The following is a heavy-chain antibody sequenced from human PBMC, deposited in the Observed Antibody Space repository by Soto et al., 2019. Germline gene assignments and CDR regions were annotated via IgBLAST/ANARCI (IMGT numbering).Heavy chain of an antibody. D-gene: IGHD5-12*01. V-gene: IGHV3-53*04. Sequence: GSLRLSCVVSGFTVSSNYMSWVRQAPGKGLKWVSFIYSDGSTYYADSVKGRFTISRLSSKNTLYLQMNSLRAEDTALYYCARVDRRGYSGYDPPPYYYYGMDLWGQGTTVTVSS. CDR2: IYSDGST. J-gene: IGHJ6*02. CDR3: ARVDRRGYSGYDPPPYYYYGMDL. CDR1: GFTVSSNY.